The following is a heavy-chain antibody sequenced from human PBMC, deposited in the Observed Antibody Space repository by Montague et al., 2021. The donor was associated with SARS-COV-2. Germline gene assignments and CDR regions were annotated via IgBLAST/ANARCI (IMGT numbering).Heavy chain of an antibody. CDR1: GDSMTSGSYF. Sequence: TLSLTCSVSGDSMTSGSYFWTWIRQPAGKGLEWIGHVQTSGTSNYNPSLRSRITMSIDTSRNQFSLEVRSVTDADTAVYFCARDRPESWRISRGLAGLFATVVHSASGMDVWGRGTTVTVS. D-gene: IGHD3-10*02. CDR2: VQTSGTS. J-gene: IGHJ6*02. V-gene: IGHV4-61*09. CDR3: ARDRPESWRISRGLAGLFATVVHSASGMDV.